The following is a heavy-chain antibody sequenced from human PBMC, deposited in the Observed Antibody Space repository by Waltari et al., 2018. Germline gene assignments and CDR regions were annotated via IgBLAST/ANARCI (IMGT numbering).Heavy chain of an antibody. D-gene: IGHD3-10*01. CDR1: GFTFSSYA. Sequence: EVQLLESGGGLVQPGGSLRLSCAASGFTFSSYAMSWVRQAPGKGLEWVSAISGSGGSTYYADSVKGRFTISRDNSKNTLYLQMNSLRAEDTAVYYCAKDRGDGGTMVRGEFDYWGQGTLVTVSS. V-gene: IGHV3-23*01. J-gene: IGHJ4*02. CDR2: ISGSGGST. CDR3: AKDRGDGGTMVRGEFDY.